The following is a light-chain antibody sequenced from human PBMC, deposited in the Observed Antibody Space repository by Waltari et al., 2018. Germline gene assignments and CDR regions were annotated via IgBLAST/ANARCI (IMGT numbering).Light chain of an antibody. Sequence: DIQMTQSPSTLSASVGDRVNITCRASQNINTWLAWHQQKPGKAPNLLIYKASSLESGDPSRFSGRGSGTEFTLTISSLQPDDFATYYCLQYNGEPRTFGQGTKVEVK. J-gene: IGKJ1*01. CDR1: QNINTW. CDR3: LQYNGEPRT. CDR2: KAS. V-gene: IGKV1-5*03.